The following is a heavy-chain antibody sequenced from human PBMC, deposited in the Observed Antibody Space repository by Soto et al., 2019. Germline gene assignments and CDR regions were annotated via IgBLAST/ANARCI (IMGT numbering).Heavy chain of an antibody. CDR1: GGSVSSGSYY. CDR3: ARAATTFYFQH. CDR2: IYYSGST. J-gene: IGHJ1*01. D-gene: IGHD1-26*01. Sequence: SETLSLTCTVSGGSVSSGSYYWSWVRQPPGKGLEWIGNIYYSGSTNYNPSLKSRVTISVDTSKNQFSLKLSSVTAADTAVYYCARAATTFYFQHRGQGTLVTVS. V-gene: IGHV4-61*01.